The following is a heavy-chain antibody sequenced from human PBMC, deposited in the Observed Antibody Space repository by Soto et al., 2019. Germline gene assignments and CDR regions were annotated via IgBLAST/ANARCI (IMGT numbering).Heavy chain of an antibody. CDR2: ITATGDRT. D-gene: IGHD3-22*01. Sequence: GGSLRLSCADSGFSFSTYSMSWVRQTPGKGLEWVSAITATGDRTYYADSVTGRFTISRDNSKKTHYLQMTSLRAEDTAIYYCATMNGYFEYWGQGTPVTVPS. CDR3: ATMNGYFEY. V-gene: IGHV3-23*01. J-gene: IGHJ4*02. CDR1: GFSFSTYS.